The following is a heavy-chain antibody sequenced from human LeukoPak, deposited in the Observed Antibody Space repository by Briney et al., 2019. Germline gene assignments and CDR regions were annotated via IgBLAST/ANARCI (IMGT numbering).Heavy chain of an antibody. CDR1: GFTFSTYG. D-gene: IGHD4-17*01. V-gene: IGHV3-30*18. J-gene: IGHJ4*02. CDR2: ISYDGRTK. CDR3: AKDRYGDYLRVFDY. Sequence: GGSLRLSCAASGFTFSTYGMHWVRQAPGKGLEWVAVISYDGRTKYYADSVEGRFTMSRDNSKNTLYLQMNSLRVEDTAVYYCAKDRYGDYLRVFDYWGQGTLVTVSA.